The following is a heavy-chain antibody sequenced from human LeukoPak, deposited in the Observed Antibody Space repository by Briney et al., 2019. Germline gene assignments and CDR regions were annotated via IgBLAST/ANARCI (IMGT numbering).Heavy chain of an antibody. D-gene: IGHD3-3*01. CDR2: MYFSGNT. CDR1: RGSIGSSEYY. J-gene: IGHJ4*02. CDR3: ARLRTFWSGPGIDS. V-gene: IGHV4-39*01. Sequence: SETLSLTCTASRGSIGSSEYYCVWVRQPPGKGLEWIGAMYFSGNTYYNPSLKSRVTISVDTSNDQSSLKLSSVAAADTAVYYCARLRTFWSGPGIDSWGPGTLVTVSP.